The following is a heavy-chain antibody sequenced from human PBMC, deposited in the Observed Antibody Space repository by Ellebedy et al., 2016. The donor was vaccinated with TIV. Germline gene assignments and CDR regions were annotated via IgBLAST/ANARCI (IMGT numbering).Heavy chain of an antibody. V-gene: IGHV3-21*06. CDR3: VRDSGSGLN. CDR2: ISRSSSFI. J-gene: IGHJ4*02. D-gene: IGHD3-10*01. CDR1: GFTFDTHS. Sequence: GGSLRLXCATSGFTFDTHSMNWARQAPGKGLVWVASISRSSSFIYYADSVKGRFTISRDNAKSSLYLQMNSLRVEDTAVYYCVRDSGSGLNWGQGTLVTVSS.